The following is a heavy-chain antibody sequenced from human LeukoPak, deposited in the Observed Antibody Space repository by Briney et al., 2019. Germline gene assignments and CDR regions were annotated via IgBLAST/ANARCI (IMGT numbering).Heavy chain of an antibody. CDR3: AKEGAAGIVGAQPSGH. CDR2: ISGSGGST. Sequence: GGSLRLSCAASGFTYSSYAMSWVRQAPGTGLECVSGISGSGGSTYSADSVKGRFTISRDNSKNTLYLQMNNLRAEDTAVYYCAKEGAAGIVGAQPSGHWGQGTLVTVSS. V-gene: IGHV3-23*01. J-gene: IGHJ4*02. D-gene: IGHD1-26*01. CDR1: GFTYSSYA.